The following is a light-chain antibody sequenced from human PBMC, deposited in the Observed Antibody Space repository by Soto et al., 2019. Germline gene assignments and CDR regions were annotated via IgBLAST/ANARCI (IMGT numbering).Light chain of an antibody. V-gene: IGKV1-5*01. CDR3: QQYNSYRIT. Sequence: DIQMTQSPSTLSASVGDRVTITCRASQSISSWLAWYQQKPGKAPKLLIYDASSLESGAPSRFSGSGSGTEVTLTISSLQPDDFATYYCQQYNSYRITFGQGTRLEIK. CDR1: QSISSW. CDR2: DAS. J-gene: IGKJ5*01.